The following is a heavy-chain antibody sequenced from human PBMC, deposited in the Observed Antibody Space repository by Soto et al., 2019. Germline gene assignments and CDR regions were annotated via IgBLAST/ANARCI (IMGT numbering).Heavy chain of an antibody. J-gene: IGHJ5*02. V-gene: IGHV1-69*01. Sequence: QVQLVQSGAEVKRPGSSVKLSCKASGGTFTYYGISWVRQAPGQGLEWMGGIIPIIGPATYAQKFQGRLTITADQSTSKAYMELSSLGSEDTALYYCARDLGTTIAGPPRRETYGGLDPWGQGTLVTVSS. CDR3: ARDLGTTIAGPPRRETYGGLDP. CDR2: IIPIIGPA. CDR1: GGTFTYYG. D-gene: IGHD3-22*01.